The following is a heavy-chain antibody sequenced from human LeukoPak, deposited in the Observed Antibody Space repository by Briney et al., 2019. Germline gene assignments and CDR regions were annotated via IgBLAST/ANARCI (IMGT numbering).Heavy chain of an antibody. CDR3: ARWRFLEWLFDY. V-gene: IGHV4-61*02. CDR1: GGSISSGSYY. CDR2: IYTSGST. Sequence: SQTLSLTCTVSGGSISSGSYYWSWIRQPAGKGLEWIGRIYTSGSTNYNPSLKSRVTISVDTSKNQFSLKLSSVTAADTAVYYCARWRFLEWLFDYWGQGTLVTVSS. D-gene: IGHD3-3*01. J-gene: IGHJ4*02.